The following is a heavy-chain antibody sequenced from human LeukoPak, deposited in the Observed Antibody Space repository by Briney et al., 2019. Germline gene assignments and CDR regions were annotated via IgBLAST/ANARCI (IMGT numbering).Heavy chain of an antibody. J-gene: IGHJ2*01. Sequence: GGSLRLSCAASGFTVSSNYMSWVRQAPGKGLEWVSVLYSDGTTHYADSVKGRFTISRDNSKNTLYLQMSSLRVEDTAVYYCARDLENYWYFDLWGRGTRVIVSS. CDR3: ARDLENYWYFDL. V-gene: IGHV3-53*01. CDR1: GFTVSSNY. CDR2: LYSDGTT.